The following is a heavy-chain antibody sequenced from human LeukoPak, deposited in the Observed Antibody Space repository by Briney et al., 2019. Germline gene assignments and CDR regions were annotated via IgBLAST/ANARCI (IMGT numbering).Heavy chain of an antibody. D-gene: IGHD1-7*01. CDR1: GFTFSTYS. J-gene: IGHJ4*02. Sequence: PGGSLRLSCAASGFTFSTYSIIWVRQAPGRGLDWVSSISSSSYIYYADSVKGRFTISRDNAKNLVYLQMNSLGAEDTAIYYCARGWNYAFRFDYWGQGTLVTVSS. CDR2: ISSSSYI. V-gene: IGHV3-21*06. CDR3: ARGWNYAFRFDY.